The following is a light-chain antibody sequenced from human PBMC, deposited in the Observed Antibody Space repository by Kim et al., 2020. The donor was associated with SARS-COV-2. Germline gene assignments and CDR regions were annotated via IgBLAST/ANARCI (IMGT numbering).Light chain of an antibody. J-gene: IGLJ2*01. Sequence: SYELTQPHSVSVSPGQTASITCSGDKLGDKYACWYQQKPGQSPVLVIYQDSKRPSGIPERFSGSNSGNTATLTISGTQAMDEADYYCQAWDSSNVVFGGGTQLTVL. CDR3: QAWDSSNVV. V-gene: IGLV3-1*01. CDR2: QDS. CDR1: KLGDKY.